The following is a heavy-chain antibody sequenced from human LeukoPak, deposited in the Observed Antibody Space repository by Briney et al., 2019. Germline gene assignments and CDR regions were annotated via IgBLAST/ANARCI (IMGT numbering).Heavy chain of an antibody. CDR3: ARLRFDFWGGYTHPYFDY. CDR2: IYYSGTT. Sequence: PSETLSLTCTVSGGSISSSSYSWGWIRQPPGKGLEWIGSIYYSGTTYYNPSLKSRVTISVDTSKIQFSLKLSSVAATDTAVHFCARLRFDFWGGYTHPYFDYWGQGTLVTVSS. CDR1: GGSISSSSYS. V-gene: IGHV4-39*01. J-gene: IGHJ4*02. D-gene: IGHD3-3*01.